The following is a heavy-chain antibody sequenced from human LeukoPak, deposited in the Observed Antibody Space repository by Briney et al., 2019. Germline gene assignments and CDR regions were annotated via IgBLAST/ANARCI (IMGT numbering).Heavy chain of an antibody. V-gene: IGHV3-20*04. J-gene: IGHJ4*02. D-gene: IGHD2-2*01. CDR3: ARTPITSPFYFDY. Sequence: GGSLRLSCTASGFAFDEHGMSWVRQVPGKGLEWVSGINWSGGSTGYADPLRGRFTISRDNAKNSLYLQMDSLRAEDTALYYCARTPITSPFYFDYWGQGTLVTVSS. CDR1: GFAFDEHG. CDR2: INWSGGST.